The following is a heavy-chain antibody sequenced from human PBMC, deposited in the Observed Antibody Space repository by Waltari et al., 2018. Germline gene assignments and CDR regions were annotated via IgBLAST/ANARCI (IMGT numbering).Heavy chain of an antibody. CDR1: GFTFSSYG. V-gene: IGHV3-30*02. CDR2: IRYDGSNK. CDR3: AKDRHSSSWYDFDY. J-gene: IGHJ4*02. D-gene: IGHD6-13*01. Sequence: QVQLVESGGGVVQPGGSLRLSCAASGFTFSSYGMHWVRQAPGQGLEWVALIRYDGSNKYYADSVKGRFTISRDNSKNTLYLQMNSLRAEDTAVYYCAKDRHSSSWYDFDYWGQGTLVTVSS.